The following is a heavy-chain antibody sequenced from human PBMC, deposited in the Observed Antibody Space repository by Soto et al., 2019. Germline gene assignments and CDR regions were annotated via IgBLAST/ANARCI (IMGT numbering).Heavy chain of an antibody. CDR1: SGSISSSNW. CDR2: IYHSGST. CDR3: ARGVSGYDFWFGDDAFDI. D-gene: IGHD5-12*01. V-gene: IGHV4-4*02. Sequence: QVQLQESGPGLVKPSGTLSLTCAVSSGSISSSNWWSWVRQPPGKGLEWIGEIYHSGSTNYNPSLESRVTISVDKSKNQFSLKLSSVTAADTAVYYCARGVSGYDFWFGDDAFDIWGQGTMVTVSS. J-gene: IGHJ3*02.